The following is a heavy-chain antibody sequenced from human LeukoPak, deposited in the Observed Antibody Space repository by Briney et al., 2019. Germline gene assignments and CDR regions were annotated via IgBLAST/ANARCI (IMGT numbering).Heavy chain of an antibody. Sequence: SETLSLTCAVSGGSISSGGYSWSWIRQPPGKGLEWIGYIYHSGSTYYNPSLKSRVTISVDRSKNQFSLKLSSVTAADTAVYYCAREIGGGCYFDYWGQGTLVTVSS. CDR1: GGSISSGGYS. CDR2: IYHSGST. V-gene: IGHV4-30-2*01. D-gene: IGHD2-15*01. CDR3: AREIGGGCYFDY. J-gene: IGHJ4*02.